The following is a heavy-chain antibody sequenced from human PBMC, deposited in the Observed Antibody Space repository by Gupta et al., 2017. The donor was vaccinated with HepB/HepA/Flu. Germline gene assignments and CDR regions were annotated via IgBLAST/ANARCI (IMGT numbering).Heavy chain of an antibody. D-gene: IGHD2-21*01. CDR1: GFTFSNAW. J-gene: IGHJ6*03. CDR3: TTICGGDCFTPRYYYMDV. CDR2: IKSKTDGGTT. V-gene: IGHV3-15*01. Sequence: EVQLVESGGGLVKPGGSLRLSCAASGFTFSNAWMSWVRKAPGKGLEWVGRIKSKTDGGTTDYAAPVKGRFTISRDDSKNTLYLQMNSLKTEDTAVYYCTTICGGDCFTPRYYYMDVWGKGTTVTVSS.